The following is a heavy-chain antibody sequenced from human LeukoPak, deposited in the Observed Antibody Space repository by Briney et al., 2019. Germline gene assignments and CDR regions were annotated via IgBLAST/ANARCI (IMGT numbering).Heavy chain of an antibody. CDR3: AKDQSRYFYDSSAYPRNWFDP. Sequence: GGSLRLSCAASGFTFSSYAMSWVRQAPGKGLEWASAISGSGGSTYYADSVKGRFTISRDNSKNTLYLQMNSLRAEDTAVYYCAKDQSRYFYDSSAYPRNWFDPWGQGTLVTVSS. V-gene: IGHV3-23*01. CDR2: ISGSGGST. J-gene: IGHJ5*02. D-gene: IGHD3-22*01. CDR1: GFTFSSYA.